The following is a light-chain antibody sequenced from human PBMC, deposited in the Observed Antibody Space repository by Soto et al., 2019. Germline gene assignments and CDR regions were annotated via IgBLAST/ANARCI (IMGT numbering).Light chain of an antibody. CDR2: GAS. Sequence: EIMLTQSPATLSLSPGERATLSFRASQSVSSSYLAWYQQIPGQAPRLLIYGASTRATGVPARFTGSGSGTDFTLTISSLEPEDFAVYFCQQRAGWPPTFGGGTKVDIK. CDR1: QSVSSSY. V-gene: IGKV3-11*01. CDR3: QQRAGWPPT. J-gene: IGKJ4*01.